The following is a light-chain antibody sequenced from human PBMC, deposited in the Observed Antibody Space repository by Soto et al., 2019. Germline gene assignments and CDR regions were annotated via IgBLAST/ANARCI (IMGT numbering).Light chain of an antibody. CDR3: QQYNTYSKT. Sequence: DIQMTQSPSTLSAFVGDRVTITCRASQSISSWLAWYQQKAGKAPKLLIYDASSLESGVPSRFSGSGSGTEFTLTISSLQPDDFATYFCQQYNTYSKTFGQGTKVDIK. CDR2: DAS. V-gene: IGKV1-5*01. J-gene: IGKJ1*01. CDR1: QSISSW.